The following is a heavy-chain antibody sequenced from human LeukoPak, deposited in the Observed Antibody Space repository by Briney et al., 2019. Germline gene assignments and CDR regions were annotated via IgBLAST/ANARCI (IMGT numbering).Heavy chain of an antibody. Sequence: SETLSLTCTVSGYSITTGYHWGWIRQPPGKGLEWVASIYHSGTTYYNPSLKSRVTISVDTSKNQFSLKLSSVTAADTAVYYCARSFSDRYYFELWGQGALVTVSS. J-gene: IGHJ4*02. V-gene: IGHV4-38-2*02. D-gene: IGHD1-14*01. CDR3: ARSFSDRYYFEL. CDR1: GYSITTGYH. CDR2: IYHSGTT.